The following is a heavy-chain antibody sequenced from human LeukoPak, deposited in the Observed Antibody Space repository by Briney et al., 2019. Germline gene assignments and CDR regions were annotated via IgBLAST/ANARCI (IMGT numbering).Heavy chain of an antibody. Sequence: KTGGSLRLSCAASRFTFSDYYMVWIRQAPGKGLEWVSYISNSGSSTKYADSVKGRFTISRDNAKNSLSLQMNSVRPEDTAVYYCARADRTSWFDYWGQGTLVTVSS. V-gene: IGHV3-11*05. D-gene: IGHD2-2*01. CDR2: ISNSGSST. CDR1: RFTFSDYY. J-gene: IGHJ4*02. CDR3: ARADRTSWFDY.